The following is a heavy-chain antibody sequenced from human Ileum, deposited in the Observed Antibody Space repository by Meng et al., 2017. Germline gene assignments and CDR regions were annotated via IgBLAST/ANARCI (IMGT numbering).Heavy chain of an antibody. CDR1: GYTFTGYF. Sequence: ASVKVSCKASGYTFTGYFINWVRQAPGQGLEWMGWNNPNSGATSYAQKFQSRVTMTRDTSINTAYMELSSLRSDDTAVYYCAKDLTKYYDGSGYPLSNYWGQGTLVTVSS. D-gene: IGHD3-22*01. J-gene: IGHJ4*02. CDR2: NNPNSGAT. V-gene: IGHV1-2*02. CDR3: AKDLTKYYDGSGYPLSNY.